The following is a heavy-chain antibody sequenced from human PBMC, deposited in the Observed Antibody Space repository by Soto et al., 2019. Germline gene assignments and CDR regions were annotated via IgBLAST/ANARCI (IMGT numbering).Heavy chain of an antibody. D-gene: IGHD3-22*01. Sequence: SETLSLTCTVSGGSISSHYWGWIRQPPGKGLEWIANVHYSGSTYYTPSLKSRVTISADTSTNQFSLKLNSVTAADTAVYYCARQHYYDSSGYYTWNWGQGTLVTVSS. J-gene: IGHJ4*02. CDR1: GGSISSHY. CDR2: VHYSGST. CDR3: ARQHYYDSSGYYTWN. V-gene: IGHV4-59*08.